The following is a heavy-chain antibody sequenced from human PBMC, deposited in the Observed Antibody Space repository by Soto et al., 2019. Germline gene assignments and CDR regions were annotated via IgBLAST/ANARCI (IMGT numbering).Heavy chain of an antibody. D-gene: IGHD4-4*01. CDR3: ARETVTTRGSLDY. CDR2: IYYSGST. V-gene: IGHV4-31*03. J-gene: IGHJ4*02. CDR1: GGSISSVGYY. Sequence: SETLSLTCTVSGGSISSVGYYWSWIRQHPGKGLEWIGYIYYSGSTYYNPSLKSRVTISVDTSKNQFSLKLSSVTAADTAVYYCARETVTTRGSLDYWGQGTLVTVSS.